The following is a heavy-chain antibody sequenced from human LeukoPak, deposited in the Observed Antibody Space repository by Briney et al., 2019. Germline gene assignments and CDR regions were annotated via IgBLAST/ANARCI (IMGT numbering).Heavy chain of an antibody. D-gene: IGHD1-26*01. V-gene: IGHV4-4*07. CDR3: ARDLSIVGATALRTGRYFDL. CDR2: IYISGST. CDR1: AVSISSYY. J-gene: IGHJ2*01. Sequence: PSETLSLTCTVSAVSISSYYWSWIRQPAGKGLEWIGRIYISGSTNYNPSLKSRVTMSADTSKNQFSLRLSSVTAADTAVYYCARDLSIVGATALRTGRYFDLWGRGTLVTVSS.